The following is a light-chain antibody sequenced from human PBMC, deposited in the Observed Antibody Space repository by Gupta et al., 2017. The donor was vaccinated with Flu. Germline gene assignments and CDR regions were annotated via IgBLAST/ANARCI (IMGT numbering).Light chain of an antibody. V-gene: IGLV3-21*02. CDR1: SIGNKN. CDR3: QVWDSDSSHVV. Sequence: APGQTATITCGGASIGNKNVHWYQQKPGQAPLLVVFDDSDRPSGIPERFSGSNFGNTATLTISRVEAGDEADYYCQVWDSDSSHVVFGGGTKLTVL. CDR2: DDS. J-gene: IGLJ2*01.